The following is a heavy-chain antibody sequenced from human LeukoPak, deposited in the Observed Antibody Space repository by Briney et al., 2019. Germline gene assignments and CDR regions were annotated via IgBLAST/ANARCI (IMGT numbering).Heavy chain of an antibody. CDR3: ARSRIPAWALDI. D-gene: IGHD2-21*01. Sequence: ASVKVSCKASGYTFTSYGISWVRQAPGQGLEWMGWISAYNGNTNYAQKLQGRVTMTTDTSTSTAYLELRSLRSDDTAVYYCARSRIPAWALDIWGQGTMVTVSS. J-gene: IGHJ3*02. CDR2: ISAYNGNT. V-gene: IGHV1-18*01. CDR1: GYTFTSYG.